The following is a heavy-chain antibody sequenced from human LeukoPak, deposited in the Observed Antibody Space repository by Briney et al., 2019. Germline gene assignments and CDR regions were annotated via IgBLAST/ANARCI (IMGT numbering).Heavy chain of an antibody. D-gene: IGHD3-22*01. V-gene: IGHV3-11*04. CDR3: ARDDPYYYDSSGYYYDY. J-gene: IGHJ4*02. CDR1: GFTFSDYY. CDR2: ITSNGNSV. Sequence: GGSLRLSCAASGFTFSDYYMGWIRQAPGKGLEWVSYITSNGNSVYYAASVKGRFTISRDNAKNSLYLQMNSLRAEDTAVYYCARDDPYYYDSSGYYYDYWGQGTLVTVSS.